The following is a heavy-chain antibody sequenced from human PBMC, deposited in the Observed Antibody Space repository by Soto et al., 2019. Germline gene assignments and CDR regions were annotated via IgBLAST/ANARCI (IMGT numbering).Heavy chain of an antibody. Sequence: SETLSLTCTVSGDSISSYFWSWTRQPPGKGLEWIGYIYYSGITNYSPSLKSRVTMSLDTSKNQFSLKLSSVTAADTALYYCARGVAAGGFYCDYWGQGTLVTVSS. D-gene: IGHD2-8*02. CDR1: GDSISSYF. CDR2: IYYSGIT. J-gene: IGHJ4*02. CDR3: ARGVAAGGFYCDY. V-gene: IGHV4-59*01.